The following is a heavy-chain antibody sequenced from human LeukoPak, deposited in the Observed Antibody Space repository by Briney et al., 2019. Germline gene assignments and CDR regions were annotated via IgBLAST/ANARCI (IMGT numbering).Heavy chain of an antibody. V-gene: IGHV4-59*01. CDR1: GGSPTFYY. CDR3: ARDYYDSRGEAFDI. J-gene: IGHJ3*02. D-gene: IGHD3-22*01. Sequence: SETLSLTCSVSGGSPTFYYWTWIRQPPGKGLETIGYIYYSGSTNYNPSLSSRVTISLDTSKNHFALKLNSVTAADTAVYYCARDYYDSRGEAFDIWGQGTMVTVSS. CDR2: IYYSGST.